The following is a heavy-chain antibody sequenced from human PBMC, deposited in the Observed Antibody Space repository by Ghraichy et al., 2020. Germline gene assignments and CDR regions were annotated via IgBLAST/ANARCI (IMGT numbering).Heavy chain of an antibody. J-gene: IGHJ4*02. CDR1: GYTFTGYY. D-gene: IGHD6-19*01. V-gene: IGHV1-2*04. CDR3: ARDGSIAVAENVPTPEYYFDY. Sequence: ASVKVSCKASGYTFTGYYMHWVRQAPGQGLEWMGWINPNSGGTNYAQKFQGWVTMTRDTSISTAYMELSRLRSDDTAVYYCARDGSIAVAENVPTPEYYFDYWGQGTLVTVSS. CDR2: INPNSGGT.